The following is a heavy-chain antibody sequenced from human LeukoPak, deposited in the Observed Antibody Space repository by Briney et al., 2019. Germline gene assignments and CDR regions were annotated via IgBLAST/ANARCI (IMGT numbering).Heavy chain of an antibody. CDR1: GFTFSRHG. CDR2: ISNDGSRK. J-gene: IGHJ4*02. D-gene: IGHD3-3*01. Sequence: GGTLRLSCAPSGFTFSRHGMHWVRQAPGQGREWVAIISNDGSRKYYAHSVEGRFTISRDNSKNTLYLQMDSLRAEDTAVYYCARDRAWNYFDYWGQGTLVTVSS. V-gene: IGHV3-30*03. CDR3: ARDRAWNYFDY.